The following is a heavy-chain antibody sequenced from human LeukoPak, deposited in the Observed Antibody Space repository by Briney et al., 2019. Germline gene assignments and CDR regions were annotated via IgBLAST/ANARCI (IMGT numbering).Heavy chain of an antibody. Sequence: SETLSLTCTVSGGSVSSGSYYWSWIRQPPGKGLEWIGYIYYSGSTNYNPSLKSRVTISVDTSKNQFSLELSSVTAADTAVYYCARDSFSSGIDYWGQGTLVTVSS. CDR3: ARDSFSSGIDY. V-gene: IGHV4-61*01. CDR2: IYYSGST. D-gene: IGHD3-10*01. J-gene: IGHJ4*02. CDR1: GGSVSSGSYY.